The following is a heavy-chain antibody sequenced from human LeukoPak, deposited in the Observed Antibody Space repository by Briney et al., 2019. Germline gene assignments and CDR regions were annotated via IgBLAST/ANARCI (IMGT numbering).Heavy chain of an antibody. V-gene: IGHV3-53*01. Sequence: GGSLRLSCTVSGFTVSSNSMSWVRQAPGKGLEWVSFIYSDNTHYSDSVKGRFTISRDNSKNTLYLQMNSLRAEDTAVYYCTTSRRSSYGYRALELPPSPVDWGQGTLVTVSS. J-gene: IGHJ4*02. D-gene: IGHD5-18*01. CDR2: IYSDNT. CDR3: TTSRRSSYGYRALELPPSPVD. CDR1: GFTVSSNS.